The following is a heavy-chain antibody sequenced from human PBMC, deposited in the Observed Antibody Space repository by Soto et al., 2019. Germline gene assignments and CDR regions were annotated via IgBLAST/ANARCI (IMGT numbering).Heavy chain of an antibody. D-gene: IGHD3-22*01. CDR3: AKDLDSSGYYLRFALAY. Sequence: RSRSSAAAGGTFAYYSVSWVRKATGKGLEWVSGISWNSGSIGYADSVKGRFTISRDNAKNSLYLQMNSLRAEDTALYYCAKDLDSSGYYLRFALAYWGQGTLVTFSS. CDR2: ISWNSGSI. CDR1: GGTFAYYS. V-gene: IGHV3-9*01. J-gene: IGHJ4*02.